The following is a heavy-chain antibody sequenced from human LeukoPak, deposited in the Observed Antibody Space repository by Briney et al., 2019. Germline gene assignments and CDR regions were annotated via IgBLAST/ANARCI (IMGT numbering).Heavy chain of an antibody. CDR3: ARQFPEYGDYVGTAPFDY. J-gene: IGHJ4*02. V-gene: IGHV5-51*01. CDR1: GYSFTSYW. CDR2: IYPGDSDT. D-gene: IGHD4-17*01. Sequence: GESLKISCKGSGYSFTSYWIGWVRQMPGKGLEWMGIIYPGDSDTRYSPSFQGQVTISADKSISTAYLQWSSPKASDTAMYYCARQFPEYGDYVGTAPFDYWGQGTLVTVSS.